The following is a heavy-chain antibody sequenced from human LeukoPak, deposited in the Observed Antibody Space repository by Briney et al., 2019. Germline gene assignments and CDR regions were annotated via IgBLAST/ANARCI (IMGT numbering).Heavy chain of an antibody. CDR2: IYSGGST. D-gene: IGHD1-26*01. CDR3: AKDGGTHFDH. CDR1: VISDSSNY. Sequence: GGSLRLSCAASVISDSSNYMNWVRQAPGQGLEWVSVIYSGGSTYYADSVKGRFTISRDNAKNSLYLHMNTLRADETAVYYCAKDGGTHFDHWGQGTLVTVSS. V-gene: IGHV3-66*01. J-gene: IGHJ4*02.